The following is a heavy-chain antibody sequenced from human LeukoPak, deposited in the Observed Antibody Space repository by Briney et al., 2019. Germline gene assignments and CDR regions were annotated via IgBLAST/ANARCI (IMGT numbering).Heavy chain of an antibody. CDR2: IYHSGST. D-gene: IGHD4-17*01. Sequence: KPSQTLSLTCTVSGGSISSSNWWSWVRQPPGQGLEWIGEIYHSGSTNYNPSLKSRVTISVDKSKNQFSLKLSSVTAADTAVYYCARYGDYGYYFDYWGQGTLVTVSS. CDR1: GGSISSSNW. CDR3: ARYGDYGYYFDY. V-gene: IGHV4-4*02. J-gene: IGHJ4*02.